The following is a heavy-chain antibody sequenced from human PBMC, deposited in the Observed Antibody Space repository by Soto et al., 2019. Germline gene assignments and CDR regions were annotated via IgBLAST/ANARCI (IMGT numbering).Heavy chain of an antibody. J-gene: IGHJ6*02. CDR2: IYYSGST. D-gene: IGHD3-3*01. CDR1: GGSISSYY. V-gene: IGHV4-59*01. Sequence: PSETLSLTCTVSGGSISSYYWSWIRQPPGKGLEWIGYIYYSGSTNYNPSLKSRVTISVDTSTNQFSPKLSSVTAADTAVYYCARGNTIFGVVIMGYYYYGMDVWGQGTTVTVSS. CDR3: ARGNTIFGVVIMGYYYYGMDV.